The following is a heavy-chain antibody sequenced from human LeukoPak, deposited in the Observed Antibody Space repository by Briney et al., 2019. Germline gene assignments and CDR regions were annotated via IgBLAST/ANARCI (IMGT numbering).Heavy chain of an antibody. D-gene: IGHD2-21*01. V-gene: IGHV3-48*04. CDR1: GFTISDYN. J-gene: IGHJ4*02. Sequence: GGSLRLSCAASGFTISDYNMNWVRQAPGKGLEWISYISGTSSTISYADSVKGRFTISRDNAKNSLYLQMHSLRAEDTAVYYCARYCGSDCYSGVDYWGQGTLVTVSS. CDR2: ISGTSSTI. CDR3: ARYCGSDCYSGVDY.